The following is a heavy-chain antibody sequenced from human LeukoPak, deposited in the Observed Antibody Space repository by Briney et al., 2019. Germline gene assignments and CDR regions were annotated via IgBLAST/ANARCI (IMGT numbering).Heavy chain of an antibody. Sequence: PGGSLRLSCAASGFTFSHTGMFWVRQPPGKGLEWVVIIWYDGSNKYYTDSVKGRFTISRDNSKNTLFLQMDSLRVEDTAVYYCAKDYGTDDSGRRGYLDHWGQGALVTVSS. D-gene: IGHD3-10*01. J-gene: IGHJ4*02. V-gene: IGHV3-33*06. CDR3: AKDYGTDDSGRRGYLDH. CDR2: IWYDGSNK. CDR1: GFTFSHTG.